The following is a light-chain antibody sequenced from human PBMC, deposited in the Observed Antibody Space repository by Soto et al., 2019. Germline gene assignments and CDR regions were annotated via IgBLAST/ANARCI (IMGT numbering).Light chain of an antibody. CDR2: DTS. V-gene: IGLV7-46*01. CDR1: TGAVTSGHY. J-gene: IGLJ1*01. CDR3: LLSYSGARGV. Sequence: QAVVTQEPSLTVSPGGTVTLTCGSSTGAVTSGHYPSWFQQKPGQAPRTLIYDTSNKHSWTPARFSGSLLGGKAALTLSGAQPEDEAAYYCLLSYSGARGVFGTGTKLTVL.